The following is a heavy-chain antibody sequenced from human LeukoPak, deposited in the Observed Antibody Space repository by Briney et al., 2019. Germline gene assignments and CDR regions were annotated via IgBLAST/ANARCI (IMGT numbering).Heavy chain of an antibody. D-gene: IGHD6-13*01. V-gene: IGHV1-2*02. CDR3: AREASLAAAGLDP. CDR2: INPNSGGT. Sequence: ASVKVSCKASGYTFTSYYMHWVRQAPGQGLEWMGWINPNSGGTNYAQKFQGRVTMTRDTSISTAYMELSRLRSDDTAVYYCAREASLAAAGLDPWGQGTLVTVSS. CDR1: GYTFTSYY. J-gene: IGHJ5*02.